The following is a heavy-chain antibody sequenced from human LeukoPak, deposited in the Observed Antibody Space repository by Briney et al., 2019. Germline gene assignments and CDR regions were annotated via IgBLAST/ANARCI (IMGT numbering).Heavy chain of an antibody. CDR3: ARDGNSGWYTGENYYYYGMDV. D-gene: IGHD6-19*01. V-gene: IGHV3-30-3*01. CDR2: ISYDGTNK. J-gene: IGHJ6*02. CDR1: GFTFSSFA. Sequence: QPGRSLRLSCAASGFTFSSFAMHWVRQAPDKGLERVAVISYDGTNKDYADSVKGRFTMSRDNSKNTLYLQMNSLRLEDTALYYCARDGNSGWYTGENYYYYGMDVWGQGTTVTVSS.